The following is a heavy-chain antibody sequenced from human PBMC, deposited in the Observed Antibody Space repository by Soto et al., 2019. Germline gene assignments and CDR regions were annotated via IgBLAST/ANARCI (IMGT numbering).Heavy chain of an antibody. V-gene: IGHV3-74*01. Sequence: PGGSLRLSCAASGFTFISYWMHWGRQAPGKGLVWVSRINSDGSSTSYADSVEGRFTISRDNAKNTLYLQMNSLRAEDTAVYYCATGPWDSSGYYYGMDVWGQGTTVTVS. CDR3: ATGPWDSSGYYYGMDV. D-gene: IGHD6-19*01. CDR2: INSDGSST. J-gene: IGHJ6*02. CDR1: GFTFISYW.